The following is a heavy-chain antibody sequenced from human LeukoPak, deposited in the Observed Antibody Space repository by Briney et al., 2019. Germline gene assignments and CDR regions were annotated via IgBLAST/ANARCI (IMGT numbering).Heavy chain of an antibody. CDR3: ARLQWRYCSGGSCWTAAPFDY. CDR2: IYPGDSDT. CDR1: GYSFTSYW. V-gene: IGHV5-51*01. D-gene: IGHD2-15*01. Sequence: ESLKISFKGSGYSFTSYWIGWVRQMPGKGLGWMGIIYPGDSDTRYSPSFPGQVTISADKSISTAYLQWRSLQASDTAMYYCARLQWRYCSGGSCWTAAPFDYWGQGTLVTVSS. J-gene: IGHJ4*02.